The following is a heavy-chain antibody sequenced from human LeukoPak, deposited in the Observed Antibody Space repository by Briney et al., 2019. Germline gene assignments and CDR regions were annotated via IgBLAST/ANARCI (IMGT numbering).Heavy chain of an antibody. CDR3: ARGSYYYDSTGHYFDY. CDR1: GDSIRSGDNY. V-gene: IGHV4-30-4*01. CDR2: IYYTGST. D-gene: IGHD3-22*01. Sequence: SETLSLTCSVSGDSIRSGDNYWSWVRQPPGTDLEWIGYIYYTGSTSYNPSLQSRVIMSVDTSKNQFSLKLTSVTVTDTAVYFCARGSYYYDSTGHYFDYWGPGTLVTVSS. J-gene: IGHJ4*02.